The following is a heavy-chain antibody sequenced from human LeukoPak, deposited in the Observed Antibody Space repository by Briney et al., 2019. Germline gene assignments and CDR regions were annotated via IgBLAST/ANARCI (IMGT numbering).Heavy chain of an antibody. V-gene: IGHV1-2*02. CDR3: ARDFYGGNLFDY. Sequence: ASVKVSCKASGYTFTSYDINWVRQATGQGLEWMGWINPNSGGTNYAQKFQGRVTMTRDTSISTAYMELSRLRSDDTAVCYCARDFYGGNLFDYWGQGTLVTVSS. CDR1: GYTFTSYD. D-gene: IGHD4-23*01. CDR2: INPNSGGT. J-gene: IGHJ4*02.